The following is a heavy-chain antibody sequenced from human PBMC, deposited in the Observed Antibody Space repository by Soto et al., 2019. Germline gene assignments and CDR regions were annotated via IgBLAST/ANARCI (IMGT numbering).Heavy chain of an antibody. V-gene: IGHV4-31*03. J-gene: IGHJ4*02. Sequence: QVQLQESGPGLVKPSQTLSLTCTVSGGSISSGGYYWSWIRQLPGKGLDWIGYIFYSGSTYYNPSLKSRVTISVDTSKNQISLNLSSVTAADTAVYYCAREVQPPYYFDYWGQGTLVTVSS. CDR1: GGSISSGGYY. CDR3: AREVQPPYYFDY. D-gene: IGHD1-1*01. CDR2: IFYSGST.